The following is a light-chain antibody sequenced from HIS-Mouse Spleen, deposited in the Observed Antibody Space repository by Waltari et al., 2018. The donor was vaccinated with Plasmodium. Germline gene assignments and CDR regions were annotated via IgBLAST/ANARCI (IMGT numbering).Light chain of an antibody. CDR2: EVS. CDR1: SSDVGGYNY. CDR3: SSYAGSNNLV. V-gene: IGLV2-8*01. J-gene: IGLJ2*01. Sequence: QSALTQPPSASGSPGQSVTISCTGPSSDVGGYNYVSWYQHHPGKAPKLMFYEVSKRPSGVPDRFSGSKSGNTASLTVSGLQAEDEADYYCSSYAGSNNLVFGGGTKLTVL.